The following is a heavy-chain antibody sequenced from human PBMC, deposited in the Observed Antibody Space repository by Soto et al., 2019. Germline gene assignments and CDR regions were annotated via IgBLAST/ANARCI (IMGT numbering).Heavy chain of an antibody. V-gene: IGHV1-2*02. CDR1: GYTFSGCY. CDR2: IYPDSGGT. D-gene: IGHD2-8*01. Sequence: QVQLVQSGAEVKKPGASVKVSCRTSGYTFSGCYIHWVRQAPGQGLESMGWIYPDSGGTDYEQKFQGRVTMTRDTSISTAYMELSRLRSDDTAVYYCRVTGVSEVDYWGQGPLVTVSS. J-gene: IGHJ4*02. CDR3: RVTGVSEVDY.